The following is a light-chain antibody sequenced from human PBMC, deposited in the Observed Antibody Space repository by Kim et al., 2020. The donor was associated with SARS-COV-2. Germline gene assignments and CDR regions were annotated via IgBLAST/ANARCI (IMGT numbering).Light chain of an antibody. CDR3: QSYDGSLSGFWV. J-gene: IGLJ3*02. V-gene: IGLV1-40*01. CDR2: GNN. Sequence: VTISCTRSSANSGAGYHVNWYQQLPGTAPKLLIYGNNNRPSGVPDRFSGSVSGTSASLAISGLQADDEADYYCQSYDGSLSGFWVFGGGTQLTVL. CDR1: SANSGAGYH.